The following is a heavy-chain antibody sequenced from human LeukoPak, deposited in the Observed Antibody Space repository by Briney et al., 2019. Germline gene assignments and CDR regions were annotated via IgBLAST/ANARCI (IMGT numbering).Heavy chain of an antibody. D-gene: IGHD3-3*01. J-gene: IGHJ1*01. CDR1: GSTFTSYD. CDR3: TRNPAGARFFQR. Sequence: ASVKVSCKASGSTFTSYDINWVRQATGQGLEWMGWMNPNSGHTGYAQKFQGRVTMTRNTSVSTAYMELSSLTSEDTAVYYCTRNPAGARFFQRWGQGTLVTVSS. CDR2: MNPNSGHT. V-gene: IGHV1-8*01.